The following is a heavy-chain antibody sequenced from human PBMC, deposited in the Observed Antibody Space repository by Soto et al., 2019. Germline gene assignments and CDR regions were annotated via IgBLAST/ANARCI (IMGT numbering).Heavy chain of an antibody. D-gene: IGHD6-6*01. CDR3: AKRSSSSTFDY. J-gene: IGHJ4*02. CDR2: ISGSDDST. CDR1: GFTFSSYA. Sequence: EVQLLESGGGLVQPGESLRLSCAASGFTFSSYAMSWVRQAPGKGLEWVSVISGSDDSTYYADSVKGRFTISRDNSNNTLYLQMNSLRAEDTALYYCAKRSSSSTFDYWGQGTLVTVST. V-gene: IGHV3-23*01.